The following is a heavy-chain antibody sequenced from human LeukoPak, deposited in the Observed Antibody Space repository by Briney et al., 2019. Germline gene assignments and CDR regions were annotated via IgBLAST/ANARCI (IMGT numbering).Heavy chain of an antibody. CDR2: ISYDGSNK. D-gene: IGHD3-10*01. CDR1: GFTFSSYA. CDR3: ASGFGELLSS. Sequence: GGSLRLSCAASGFTFSSYAMHWVRQAPGKGLEWVAVISYDGSNKYYADSVKGRFTSSRDNSKNTLYLQMNSLRAEDTAVYYCASGFGELLSSWGQGTLVTVSS. V-gene: IGHV3-30*04. J-gene: IGHJ4*02.